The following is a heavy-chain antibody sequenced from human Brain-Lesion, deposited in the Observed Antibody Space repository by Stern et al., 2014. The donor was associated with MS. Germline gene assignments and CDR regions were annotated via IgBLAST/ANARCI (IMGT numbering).Heavy chain of an antibody. V-gene: IGHV1-24*01. J-gene: IGHJ4*02. CDR1: GYTLTELS. CDR3: ATVPPGAGWHFFRFRPFYY. D-gene: IGHD2/OR15-2a*01. Sequence: DQLVESGAEVKKPGASVKVSCKASGYTLTELSMHWVRQAPRKGLEWMGGFDPEDGEMIYAQKFQGRVTMTEDTSTDTTYLELNSLRSGDTAMLFWATVPPGAGWHFFRFRPFYYWGQGTLVPVSS. CDR2: FDPEDGEM.